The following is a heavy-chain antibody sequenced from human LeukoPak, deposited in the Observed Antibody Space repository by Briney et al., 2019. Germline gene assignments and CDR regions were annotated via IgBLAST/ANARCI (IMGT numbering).Heavy chain of an antibody. Sequence: PGGSLRLSCAASGFTFSSYAMTWVRQAPGKGLEWVSTISGSGRSTYYADSVKGRFTISRDNSKNTLYLQMNSLRAEDTALYYCARRAGAYSHPYDYWGQGTLVTVSS. D-gene: IGHD4/OR15-4a*01. CDR1: GFTFSSYA. CDR3: ARRAGAYSHPYDY. J-gene: IGHJ4*02. CDR2: ISGSGRST. V-gene: IGHV3-23*01.